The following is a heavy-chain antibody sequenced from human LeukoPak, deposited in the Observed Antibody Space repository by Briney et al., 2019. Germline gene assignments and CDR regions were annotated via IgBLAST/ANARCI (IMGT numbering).Heavy chain of an antibody. CDR1: GGSISSSNW. V-gene: IGHV4-4*02. D-gene: IGHD3-16*01. CDR3: ARFGGSYYYYMDV. CDR2: IYHSGST. Sequence: SGTLSLTCAVSGGSISSSNWWSWVRQPPGKGLEWIGEIYHSGSTNYNPSLRSRATISVDASKTQFSLKLSSVTAADTAVYYCARFGGSYYYYMDVWGKGTTVTVSS. J-gene: IGHJ6*03.